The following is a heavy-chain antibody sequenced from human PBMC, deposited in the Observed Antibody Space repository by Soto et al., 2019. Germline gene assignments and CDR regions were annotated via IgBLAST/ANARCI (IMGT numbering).Heavy chain of an antibody. CDR2: ISAYNGNT. Sequence: QVQLVQSGAEVKKPGASVKVSCKASGYTFTSYGISWVRQAPGQGLEWMGWISAYNGNTNYAQKLQGRVTMTTDTSTSTAYMELRSLRSDDTAVYYCARALLPELELLNSYYYYMDVWGKGTTVTVSS. V-gene: IGHV1-18*01. D-gene: IGHD1-7*01. CDR1: GYTFTSYG. CDR3: ARALLPELELLNSYYYYMDV. J-gene: IGHJ6*03.